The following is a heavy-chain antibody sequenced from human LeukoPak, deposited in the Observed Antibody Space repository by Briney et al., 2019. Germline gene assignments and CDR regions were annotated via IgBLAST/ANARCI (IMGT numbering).Heavy chain of an antibody. J-gene: IGHJ4*02. CDR1: GGSISSSSYY. CDR2: IYYSGST. D-gene: IGHD2-2*02. CDR3: ARHPKYCSSTSCYTPEIDY. V-gene: IGHV4-39*01. Sequence: PSETLSLTCTVSGGSISSSSYYWGWIRQPPGKGLEWIGGIYYSGSTYYNPSLKSRVTISVDTSKNQFSLKLSSVTAADTAVYYCARHPKYCSSTSCYTPEIDYWGQGTLVTVSS.